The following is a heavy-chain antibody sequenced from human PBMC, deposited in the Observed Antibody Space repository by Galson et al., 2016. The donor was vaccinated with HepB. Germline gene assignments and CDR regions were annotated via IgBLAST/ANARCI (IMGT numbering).Heavy chain of an antibody. J-gene: IGHJ6*03. CDR3: VKEGVVTRYYYYMDV. V-gene: IGHV3-21*01. CDR1: GFTFSSYN. Sequence: SLRLSCAASGFTFSSYNMIWVRQAPGKGLEWVSSITMTSSSIYYGGSLRGRITISRDNANNSLHLQMNSLRAEDTAVYYCVKEGVVTRYYYYMDVWGKGTTVTVSS. D-gene: IGHD4-23*01. CDR2: ITMTSSSI.